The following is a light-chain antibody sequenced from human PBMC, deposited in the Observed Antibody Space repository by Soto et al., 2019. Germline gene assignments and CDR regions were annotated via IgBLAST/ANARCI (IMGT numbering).Light chain of an antibody. CDR3: QQSSKIPRT. CDR1: QRGSSH. CDR2: GAS. Sequence: TQSPGTLCLSPGESATLACRASQRGSSHLDGYQQKPGKAPRLLIYGASARATGSPARFSGSGAGTEFTLTSSSLQPAAFATYYCQQSSKIPRTFGPGTRLEI. V-gene: IGKV3-15*01. J-gene: IGKJ5*01.